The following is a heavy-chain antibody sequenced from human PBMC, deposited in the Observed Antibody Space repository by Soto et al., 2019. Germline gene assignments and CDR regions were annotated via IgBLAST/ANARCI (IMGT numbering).Heavy chain of an antibody. J-gene: IGHJ4*02. V-gene: IGHV1-24*01. CDR2: FDPEDGET. CDR3: ATGVDILTGYYPPPLDY. Sequence: ASVKVSCKVSGYTLTELSMHWVRQAPGKGLEWMGGFDPEDGETIYAQKFQGRVTMTEDTSTDTAYMELSSLRSEYPALYYCATGVDILTGYYPPPLDYWGQGTLVTVSS. D-gene: IGHD3-9*01. CDR1: GYTLTELS.